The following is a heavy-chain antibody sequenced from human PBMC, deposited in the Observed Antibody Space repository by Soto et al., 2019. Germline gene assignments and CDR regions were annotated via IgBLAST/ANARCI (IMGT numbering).Heavy chain of an antibody. CDR3: AKDYDDTGFAH. Sequence: QVQLVESGGGVVQPGRSLRLSCAASGFTFRTFGMHWVRQAPGMGLEWVASISNDAKNDYYTESVRGRFTISRDNSRDALYLEMSSLRVEDTARYYCAKDYDDTGFAHWGQGILVTVSA. V-gene: IGHV3-30*18. J-gene: IGHJ4*02. CDR2: ISNDAKND. CDR1: GFTFRTFG. D-gene: IGHD3-3*01.